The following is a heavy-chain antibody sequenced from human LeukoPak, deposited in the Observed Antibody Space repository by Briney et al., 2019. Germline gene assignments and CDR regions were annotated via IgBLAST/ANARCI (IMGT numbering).Heavy chain of an antibody. CDR1: GFTFDDYA. V-gene: IGHV3-43D*03. J-gene: IGHJ6*03. D-gene: IGHD1-26*01. CDR3: AKDGGSYFYYYMDV. Sequence: PGGSLRLSCAASGFTFDDYAMHWVRQAPGKGLEWVSLISWDGGSTYYADSVKGRFTISRDNSKNSLYLQMNSLRAEDTALYYCAKDGGSYFYYYMDVWGKGTTVTVSS. CDR2: ISWDGGST.